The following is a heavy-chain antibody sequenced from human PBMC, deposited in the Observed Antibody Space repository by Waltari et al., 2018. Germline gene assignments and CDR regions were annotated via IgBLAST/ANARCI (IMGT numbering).Heavy chain of an antibody. CDR2: IVPAVGII. V-gene: IGHV1-69*04. CDR3: ARENWDPLGGDFNN. Sequence: QVHLVQSGTEMKKPGSSVRVSCKSSGDAFINYAFNWVRQAPGQGLEWMGMIVPAVGIINDERRFQGRVNITADKSTSTAFVELSRLRSEDTAVYFCARENWDPLGGDFNNWGQGTLVTVSS. J-gene: IGHJ4*02. D-gene: IGHD3-16*01. CDR1: GDAFINYA.